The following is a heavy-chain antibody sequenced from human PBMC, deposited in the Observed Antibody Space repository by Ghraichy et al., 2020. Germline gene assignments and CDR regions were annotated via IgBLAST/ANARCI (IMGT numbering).Heavy chain of an antibody. J-gene: IGHJ4*01. CDR2: ISWDGSKI. D-gene: IGHD3-22*01. Sequence: GGSLRLSCVGSGFSFEDYAMHWVRHAPGKGLEWVAGISWDGSKIVYEESVKGRFTVSRDNAKKTLFLQMNSLRPHDTALYYCAKDLVAHYYDSGGYGYFHHSGHRTQVAVSS. V-gene: IGHV3-9*01. CDR1: GFSFEDYA. CDR3: AKDLVAHYYDSGGYGYFHH.